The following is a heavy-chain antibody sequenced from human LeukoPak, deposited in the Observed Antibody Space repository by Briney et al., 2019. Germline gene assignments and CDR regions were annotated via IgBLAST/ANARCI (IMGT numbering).Heavy chain of an antibody. V-gene: IGHV3-21*01. Sequence: GGSLRLSCAASGFTFRGYSMNWVRQAPGKGLEWVSFISSSSSYIYYADSVQGRFTISRDTAKNSLYLQMNSLRGEDTAVYYCARGVLGSSTSHGLDYWGQGTLVTVSS. D-gene: IGHD2-2*01. CDR1: GFTFRGYS. J-gene: IGHJ4*02. CDR2: ISSSSSYI. CDR3: ARGVLGSSTSHGLDY.